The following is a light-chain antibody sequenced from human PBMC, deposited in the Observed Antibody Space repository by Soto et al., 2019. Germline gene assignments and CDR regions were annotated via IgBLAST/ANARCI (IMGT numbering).Light chain of an antibody. J-gene: IGKJ1*01. CDR1: QSISSW. CDR2: KAS. Sequence: DIQMTQSPSTLSASVGDRVTITCRASQSISSWLAWYQQKPGKAPNFLIYKASSLESGVPSRFIGSGSGTEFTLTISSLQPDDFATYYCQQYDSYPWTFGKGTKVEIK. CDR3: QQYDSYPWT. V-gene: IGKV1-5*03.